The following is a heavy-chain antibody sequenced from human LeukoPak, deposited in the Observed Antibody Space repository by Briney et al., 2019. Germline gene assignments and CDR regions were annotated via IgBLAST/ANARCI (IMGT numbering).Heavy chain of an antibody. CDR1: GGSISSYY. CDR2: IYYSGST. CDR3: ARALLRYSDWLLSAFDI. J-gene: IGHJ3*02. D-gene: IGHD3-9*01. Sequence: SETLSLTCTVSGGSISSYYWGWIRQPPGKGLEWIGSIYYSGSTYYNPSLKSRVTISVDTSKNQFSLKLSSVTAADTAVYYCARALLRYSDWLLSAFDIWGQGTMVTVSS. V-gene: IGHV4-39*07.